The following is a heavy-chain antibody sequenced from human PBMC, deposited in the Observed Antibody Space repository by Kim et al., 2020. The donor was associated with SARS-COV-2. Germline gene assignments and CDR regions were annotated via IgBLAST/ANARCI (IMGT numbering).Heavy chain of an antibody. Sequence: SVKVSCKASGGTFSSYAISWVRQAPGQGLEWMGGIIPIFGTANYAQKFQGRVTITADESTSTAYMELSSLRSEDTAVYYCARDSREQWLVSHYYYYGMDVWGQGTTVTVSS. V-gene: IGHV1-69*13. CDR3: ARDSREQWLVSHYYYYGMDV. CDR2: IIPIFGTA. D-gene: IGHD6-19*01. CDR1: GGTFSSYA. J-gene: IGHJ6*02.